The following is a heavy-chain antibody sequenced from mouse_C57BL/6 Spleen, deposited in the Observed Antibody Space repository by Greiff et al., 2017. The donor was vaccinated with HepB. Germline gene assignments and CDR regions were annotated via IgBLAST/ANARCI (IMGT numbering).Heavy chain of an antibody. Sequence: EVQLQQSGPELVKPGASVKISCKASGYTFTDYYMNWVKQSHGKSLEWIGDINPNNGGTSYNQKFKGKATLTVDKSSSTAYMELRSLTSEDSAVYYCAMGHYYGSSYWFAYWGQGTLVTVSA. J-gene: IGHJ3*01. CDR3: AMGHYYGSSYWFAY. V-gene: IGHV1-26*01. CDR2: INPNNGGT. CDR1: GYTFTDYY. D-gene: IGHD1-1*01.